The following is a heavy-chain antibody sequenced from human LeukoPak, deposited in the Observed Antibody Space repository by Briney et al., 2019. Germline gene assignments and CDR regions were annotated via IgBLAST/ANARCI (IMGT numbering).Heavy chain of an antibody. V-gene: IGHV4-39*01. CDR1: GGSISTGNYW. D-gene: IGHD3-16*01. CDR2: IFHTGKT. Sequence: SENLSLTCDVSGGSISTGNYWWGWLRQPPGKGLEWIGIIFHTGKTHDNPSLRGRVSMSVDTSKNQFSLRLSAVTAADTAVYYCARQMGVGVWALDYWGQGALVTVSS. J-gene: IGHJ4*02. CDR3: ARQMGVGVWALDY.